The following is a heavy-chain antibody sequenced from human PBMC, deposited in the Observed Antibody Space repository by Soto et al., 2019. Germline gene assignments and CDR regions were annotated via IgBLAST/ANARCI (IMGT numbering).Heavy chain of an antibody. V-gene: IGHV3-30*18. Sequence: GGSLRLSCVASGFTFSSYGMHWVRQAPGKGLEWVAVISYDGSNKYYADSVKGRFTIYRDNSKNTLYLQMNSLRAEDTAVYYCAKEKISTSCCNWFDPWGQGTLVTSPQ. D-gene: IGHD2-2*01. CDR1: GFTFSSYG. CDR3: AKEKISTSCCNWFDP. CDR2: ISYDGSNK. J-gene: IGHJ5*02.